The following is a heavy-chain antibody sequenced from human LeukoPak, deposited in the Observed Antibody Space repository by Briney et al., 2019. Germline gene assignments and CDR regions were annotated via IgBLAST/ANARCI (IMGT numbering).Heavy chain of an antibody. J-gene: IGHJ5*02. V-gene: IGHV4-30-4*08. CDR3: ARKYPDHWFDP. CDR2: IFYLGST. CDR1: GGSISSSSYY. D-gene: IGHD6-6*01. Sequence: SETLSPTCTVSGGSISSSSYYWGWIRQPPGKGLEWIGYIFYLGSTYYNLSLKSRVTMSVDTSKNQFSLKLRSVTAADTAVYYCARKYPDHWFDPWGQGTLVTVSS.